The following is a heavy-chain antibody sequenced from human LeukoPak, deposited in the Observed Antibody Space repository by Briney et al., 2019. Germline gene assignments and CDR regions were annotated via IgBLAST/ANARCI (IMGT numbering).Heavy chain of an antibody. D-gene: IGHD5-12*01. CDR2: IIPIFGTA. CDR3: ARDDSGYSGYDPPYYYYMDV. V-gene: IGHV1-69*05. CDR1: GGTFSSYA. Sequence: ASVKVSCKASGGTFSSYAISWVRQAPGQGLEWMGGIIPIFGTANYAQKFQGRVTITTDESTSTAYMELSSLRSEDTAVYYCARDDSGYSGYDPPYYYYMDVWGKGTTVTVSS. J-gene: IGHJ6*03.